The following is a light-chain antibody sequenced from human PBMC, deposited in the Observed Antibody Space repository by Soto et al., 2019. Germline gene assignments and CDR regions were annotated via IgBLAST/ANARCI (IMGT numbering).Light chain of an antibody. CDR3: GTWDSSRSAWV. Sequence: QSVLTQPPSVSAAPGQKVTISCSGSSSNIGNNYVSWYQQFPGTAPQLLIYDNNNRPSWIPDRFSGSKSGTSATLGITGRQNGDEADYYCGTWDSSRSAWVFGGGTKVTVL. V-gene: IGLV1-51*01. J-gene: IGLJ3*02. CDR1: SSNIGNNY. CDR2: DNN.